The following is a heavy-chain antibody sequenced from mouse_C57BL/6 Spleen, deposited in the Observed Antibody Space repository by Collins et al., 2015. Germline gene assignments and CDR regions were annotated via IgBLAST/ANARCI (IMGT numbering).Heavy chain of an antibody. J-gene: IGHJ4*01. CDR1: GYAFTNYL. CDR2: INPGSGGT. CDR3: VGSSYNYAMDY. D-gene: IGHD1-1*01. Sequence: QVQLQQSGAELVRPGTSVKVSCKASGYAFTNYLIEWVKQRPGQGLEWIGVINPGSGGTNYNEKFKGKATLTADKSSSTAYMQLSSLTSEDSAVYFCVGSSYNYAMDYWGQGTSVTVSS. V-gene: IGHV1-54*01.